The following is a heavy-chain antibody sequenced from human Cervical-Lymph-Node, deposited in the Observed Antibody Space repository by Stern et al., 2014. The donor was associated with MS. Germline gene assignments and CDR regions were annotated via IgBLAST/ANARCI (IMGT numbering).Heavy chain of an antibody. J-gene: IGHJ4*02. CDR2: ISGSGRTT. Sequence: VQLVESGGGLVKSGGSLRLSCAASGFTFSDDYMSWIRQAPGKWLEWISHISGSGRTTYYGDSMQGRFTISRDNAKNSLYLHMNSLRADDTAVYYCARDLSRLRGPAYWGQGTLVTVSS. CDR3: ARDLSRLRGPAY. D-gene: IGHD3-10*01. V-gene: IGHV3-11*01. CDR1: GFTFSDDY.